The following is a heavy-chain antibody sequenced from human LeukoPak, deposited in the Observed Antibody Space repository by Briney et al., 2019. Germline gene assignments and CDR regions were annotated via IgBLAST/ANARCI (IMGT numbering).Heavy chain of an antibody. D-gene: IGHD3-3*01. J-gene: IGHJ6*03. CDR2: ISSSSSYI. CDR1: GFTFSSYS. V-gene: IGHV3-21*06. Sequence: PGGSLRLSCAASGFTFSSYSMNWIRQAPGKGLEWVSPISSSSSYIYYADSVKGRFTISRDNAWNSLYLQMNSLRGEDTAVYYCARRITISGVGYYMDVWGKGTTVTVSS. CDR3: ARRITISGVGYYMDV.